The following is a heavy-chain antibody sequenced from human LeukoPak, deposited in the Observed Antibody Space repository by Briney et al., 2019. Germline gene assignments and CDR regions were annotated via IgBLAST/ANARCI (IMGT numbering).Heavy chain of an antibody. J-gene: IGHJ4*02. Sequence: GGSLRLSCAASGFTFSSYWMHWVRQAPGKGLMWVSRINSDGSRTTYADSVRGRFTISRDNAKSSLYLQMNSLRAEDTAVYYCARVRDDYTYFDCWGQGTLVTVSS. CDR1: GFTFSSYW. D-gene: IGHD4-11*01. CDR3: ARVRDDYTYFDC. CDR2: INSDGSRT. V-gene: IGHV3-74*01.